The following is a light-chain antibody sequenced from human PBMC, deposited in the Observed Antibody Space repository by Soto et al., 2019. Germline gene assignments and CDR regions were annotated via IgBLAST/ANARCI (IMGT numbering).Light chain of an antibody. CDR3: QQYGSSPRT. CDR1: QSVSSSY. CDR2: GAS. Sequence: EIVLTQSPVTLSLSPGERATLSCRASQSVSSSYLAWYQQKPGQAPRLLIYGASSRATGMPDRFSGSGSGTDFTRTISRLEPEDFAVYYCQQYGSSPRTFGQGTKVDIK. V-gene: IGKV3-20*01. J-gene: IGKJ1*01.